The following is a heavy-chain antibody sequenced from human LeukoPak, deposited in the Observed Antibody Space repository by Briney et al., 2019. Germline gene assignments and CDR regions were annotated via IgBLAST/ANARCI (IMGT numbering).Heavy chain of an antibody. J-gene: IGHJ4*02. CDR1: GFTFSTYD. CDR2: FGNSGTI. D-gene: IGHD4-17*01. CDR3: AGYGDYPY. Sequence: GGSLRLSCAAPGFTFSTYDMHWVRQAPGEGLEWVSYFGNSGTIYYADSVKGRFTISRDNAKNSLYLQMNSLRVEDTAVYYCAGYGDYPYWGRGTLVSVSS. V-gene: IGHV3-48*01.